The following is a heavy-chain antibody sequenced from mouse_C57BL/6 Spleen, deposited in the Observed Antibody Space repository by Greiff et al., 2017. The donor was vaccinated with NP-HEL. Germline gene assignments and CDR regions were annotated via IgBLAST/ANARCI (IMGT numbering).Heavy chain of an antibody. CDR1: GYTFTSYW. CDR2: IDPSDSYT. D-gene: IGHD1-1*01. J-gene: IGHJ4*01. Sequence: QVQLKQPGAELVMPGASVKLSCKASGYTFTSYWMHWVKQRPGQGLEWIGEIDPSDSYTNYNQKFKGKSTLTVEKSSSTAYMQLSSLTSEDSAVYYCARGGYYGSSYVGAMDYWGQGTSVTVSS. CDR3: ARGGYYGSSYVGAMDY. V-gene: IGHV1-69*01.